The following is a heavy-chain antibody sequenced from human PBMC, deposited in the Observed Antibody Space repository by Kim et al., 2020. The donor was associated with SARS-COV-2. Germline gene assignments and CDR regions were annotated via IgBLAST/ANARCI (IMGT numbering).Heavy chain of an antibody. CDR2: INHSGST. D-gene: IGHD3-9*01. CDR3: ARGRKSNNFDWYAFDI. Sequence: SETLSLTCAVYGGSFSGYYWSWIRQPPGKGLEWIGEINHSGSTNYNPSLKSRVTISVDTSKNQFSLKLSSVTAADTAVYYCARGRKSNNFDWYAFDIWGQGTMVTVSS. CDR1: GGSFSGYY. V-gene: IGHV4-34*01. J-gene: IGHJ3*02.